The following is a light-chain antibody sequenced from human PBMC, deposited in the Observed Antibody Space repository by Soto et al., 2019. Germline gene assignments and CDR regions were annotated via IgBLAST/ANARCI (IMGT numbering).Light chain of an antibody. CDR1: QSVSSY. CDR3: QQRNNWRST. V-gene: IGKV3-11*01. CDR2: DAS. J-gene: IGKJ5*01. Sequence: EIVLTQSPATLSLSPGERATLSCRASQSVSSYLAWYQQKPGQAPRLLIYDASGRATGIPARFSGSGSGTDFTLTISSLEPEDFEVYYCQQRNNWRSTCGQGTRLEIK.